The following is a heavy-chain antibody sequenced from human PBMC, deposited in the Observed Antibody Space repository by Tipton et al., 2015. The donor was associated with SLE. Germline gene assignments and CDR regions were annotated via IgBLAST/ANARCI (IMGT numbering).Heavy chain of an antibody. CDR2: IHFSGST. J-gene: IGHJ3*02. CDR3: ASGILTGNAAFDI. CDR1: GGSISPFY. V-gene: IGHV4-59*08. D-gene: IGHD3-9*01. Sequence: TLSLTCTVSGGSISPFYWSWIRRPPGKGLEWIGHIHFSGSTEYNPSLKSRVTISVDMSKNQLSLRLSSATAADTAAYYCASGILTGNAAFDIWGPGTMVTVSS.